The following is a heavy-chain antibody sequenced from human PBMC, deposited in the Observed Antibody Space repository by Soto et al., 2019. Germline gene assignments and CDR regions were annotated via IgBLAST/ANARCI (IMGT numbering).Heavy chain of an antibody. CDR1: GFTFSSYS. J-gene: IGHJ4*02. V-gene: IGHV3-48*01. CDR2: ISSSSSTI. Sequence: GGSLRLSCAASGFTFSSYSMNWVRQAPGKGLEWVSYISSSSSTIYYADSVKGRFTISRDNAKNSLYLQMDSLRAEDTAVYYCAKKRGYYDSSGGGLFDYWGQGTLVTVSS. D-gene: IGHD3-22*01. CDR3: AKKRGYYDSSGGGLFDY.